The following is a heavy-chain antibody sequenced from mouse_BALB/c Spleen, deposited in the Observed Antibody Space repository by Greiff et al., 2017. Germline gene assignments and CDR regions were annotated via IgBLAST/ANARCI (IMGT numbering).Heavy chain of an antibody. J-gene: IGHJ3*01. CDR1: GYTFTSYW. V-gene: IGHV1-7*01. CDR2: INPSTGYT. Sequence: VKLLESGAELAKPGASVKMSCKASGYTFTSYWMHWVKQRPGQGLEWIGYINPSTGYTEYNQKFKDKATLTADKSSSTAYMQLSSLTSEDSAVYYCARSNWQAYWGQGTLVTVSA. CDR3: ARSNWQAY. D-gene: IGHD2-5*01.